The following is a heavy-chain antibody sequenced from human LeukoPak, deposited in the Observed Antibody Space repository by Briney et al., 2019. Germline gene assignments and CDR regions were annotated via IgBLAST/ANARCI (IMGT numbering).Heavy chain of an antibody. CDR1: GGSISSYF. V-gene: IGHV4-59*08. CDR3: ARHAPPCGNHHDY. D-gene: IGHD1-14*01. CDR2: IYYTGGT. J-gene: IGHJ4*02. Sequence: SETLSLTCTVSGGSISSYFWSWIRQPPGKGLEWIGYIYYTGGTDYNPSLKSRLTISVDPSKNQFSLKVSSVTAADTAVYYCARHAPPCGNHHDYWGQGTLVTVSS.